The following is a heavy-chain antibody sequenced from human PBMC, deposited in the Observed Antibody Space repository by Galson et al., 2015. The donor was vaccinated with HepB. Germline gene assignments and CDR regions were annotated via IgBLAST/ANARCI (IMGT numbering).Heavy chain of an antibody. D-gene: IGHD3-3*01. V-gene: IGHV1-8*01. J-gene: IGHJ6*03. CDR1: GYTFTSYD. CDR2: MNPNSGNT. CDR3: ARGGHRTYYDFWSGYTYYMDV. Sequence: SVKVSCKASGYTFTSYDINWVRQATGQGLEWMEWMNPNSGNTGYAQKFQGRVTMTRNTSISTAYMELSSLRSEDTAVYYCARGGHRTYYDFWSGYTYYMDVWGKGTTVTVSS.